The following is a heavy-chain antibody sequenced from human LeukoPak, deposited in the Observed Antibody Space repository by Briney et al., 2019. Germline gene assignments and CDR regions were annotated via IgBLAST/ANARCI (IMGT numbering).Heavy chain of an antibody. Sequence: GGGLQSSSEGAGYSFTSYWIRWGRPRPGKGVGWSGSIYPSDSYTNYSPSFQGHVPISADKSISTAYLQWSSLKASDTAMYYCARLDRASYGMDVWGQGTTVTVSS. V-gene: IGHV5-10-1*01. CDR1: GYSFTSYW. J-gene: IGHJ6*02. CDR3: ARLDRASYGMDV. CDR2: IYPSDSYT. D-gene: IGHD1-14*01.